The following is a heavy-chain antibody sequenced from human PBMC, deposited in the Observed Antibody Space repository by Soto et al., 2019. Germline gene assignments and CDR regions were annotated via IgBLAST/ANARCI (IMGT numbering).Heavy chain of an antibody. V-gene: IGHV4-39*01. CDR1: GGSISSSSYY. J-gene: IGHJ4*02. Sequence: QLQLQESGPGLVKPSETLSLTCTVSGGSISSSSYYWGWIRQPPGKGLEWIGSIYYSGSTYYNPSLKSRVTIPADTSKNHFSLKLSSVTAADTAVYYCARRGFRGAEFDYWGQGTLVTVSS. CDR3: ARRGFRGAEFDY. CDR2: IYYSGST. D-gene: IGHD3-10*01.